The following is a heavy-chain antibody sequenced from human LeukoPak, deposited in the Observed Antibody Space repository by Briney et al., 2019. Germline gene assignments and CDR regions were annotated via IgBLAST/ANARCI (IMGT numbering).Heavy chain of an antibody. J-gene: IGHJ5*02. CDR3: DRARKYYYDSSGCPKWVDP. D-gene: IGHD3-22*01. CDR1: GGSISSYY. V-gene: IGHV4-59*01. CDR2: IYYSGST. Sequence: SETLSLTCTVCGGSISSYYWRWLRQPPGKGLEWIGYIYYSGSTNYNPSLKSRVTISVDTSKNQFSLTLSSVTATDTAVYYCDRARKYYYDSSGCPKWVDPWGQGTLVTVSS.